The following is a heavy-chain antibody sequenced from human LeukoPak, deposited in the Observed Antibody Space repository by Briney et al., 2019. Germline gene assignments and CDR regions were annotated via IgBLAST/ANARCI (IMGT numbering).Heavy chain of an antibody. D-gene: IGHD3-10*01. Sequence: GGSLRLSCAASGFTFSSYAMSWVRQAPGKGLEWVSAISGSGGSTYYAGSVKGRFTISRDNSKNTLYLQMNSLRAEDTAVYYCAKGTGDYYGSGSYYTTFDYWGQGTLVTVSS. CDR2: ISGSGGST. V-gene: IGHV3-23*01. CDR3: AKGTGDYYGSGSYYTTFDY. CDR1: GFTFSSYA. J-gene: IGHJ4*02.